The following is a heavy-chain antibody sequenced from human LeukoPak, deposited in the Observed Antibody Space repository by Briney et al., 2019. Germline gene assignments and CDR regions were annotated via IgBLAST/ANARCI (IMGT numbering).Heavy chain of an antibody. Sequence: SETLSLTCTVSGDFITAYYWSWIRQAPGKGLEWIGYVYYSGKTEYNPSLRSRVTISLEMSNHQFSLKLTSVTAADTAVYYCACLTTADAFDIWGQGTMVTVSS. CDR1: GDFITAYY. CDR3: ACLTTADAFDI. J-gene: IGHJ3*02. CDR2: VYYSGKT. D-gene: IGHD3-22*01. V-gene: IGHV4-59*01.